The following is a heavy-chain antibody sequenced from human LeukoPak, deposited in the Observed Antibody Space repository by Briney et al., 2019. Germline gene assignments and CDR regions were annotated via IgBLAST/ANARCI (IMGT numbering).Heavy chain of an antibody. J-gene: IGHJ6*02. V-gene: IGHV3-9*01. CDR1: GFTFDDYA. Sequence: GGSLRLSCAASGFTFDDYAMHWVRQTPGKGLEWVSGISWNSDSIAYADSVKGRFIISRDNAKNSLYLQLNSLRTEDTALYYCAKDGAVTGMAGVYYYYAMDVWGQGTTVTVSS. D-gene: IGHD2-21*02. CDR3: AKDGAVTGMAGVYYYYAMDV. CDR2: ISWNSDSI.